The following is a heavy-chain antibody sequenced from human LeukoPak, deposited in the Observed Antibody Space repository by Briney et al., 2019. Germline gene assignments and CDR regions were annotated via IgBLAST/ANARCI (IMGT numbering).Heavy chain of an antibody. CDR3: ARGYSSGWYLFDY. CDR1: GYTFTGYY. D-gene: IGHD6-19*01. CDR2: INPNSGGT. V-gene: IGHV1-2*02. J-gene: IGHJ4*02. Sequence: ASVKVSCKASGYTFTGYYMHWVQQAPGQGLEWMGWINPNSGGTNYAQKFQGRVTMTRDTSISTAYMELSRLRSDDTAVYYCARGYSSGWYLFDYWGQGTLVTVSS.